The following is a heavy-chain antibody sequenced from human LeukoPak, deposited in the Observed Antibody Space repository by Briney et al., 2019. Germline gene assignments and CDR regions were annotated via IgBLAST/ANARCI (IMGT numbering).Heavy chain of an antibody. CDR1: GFTFSSYE. Sequence: GGSLRLSCAASGFTFSSYEMNWVRQAPGKGLEWVSYISSSGSTIYYADSVKGRFTISRDNSKNTLYLQMNSLRAEDTAVYFCAKTFTGTTAWGQGTLVIVSS. CDR3: AKTFTGTTA. V-gene: IGHV3-48*03. D-gene: IGHD1-1*01. J-gene: IGHJ5*02. CDR2: ISSSGSTI.